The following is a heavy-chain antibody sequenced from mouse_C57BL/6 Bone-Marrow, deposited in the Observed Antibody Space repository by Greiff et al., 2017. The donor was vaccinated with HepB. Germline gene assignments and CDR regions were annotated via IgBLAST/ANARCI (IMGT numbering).Heavy chain of an antibody. J-gene: IGHJ2*01. CDR1: GYSITSGYY. V-gene: IGHV3-6*01. CDR2: ISYDGSN. CDR3: ARRLDY. Sequence: VQLQQSGPGLVKPSQSLSLTCSVTGYSITSGYYWNWIRQFPGNKLEWMGYISYDGSNNYNPSLKNRISITRDTSKNQFFLKLNSVTTEDTATYYCARRLDYWGQGTTLTVSS.